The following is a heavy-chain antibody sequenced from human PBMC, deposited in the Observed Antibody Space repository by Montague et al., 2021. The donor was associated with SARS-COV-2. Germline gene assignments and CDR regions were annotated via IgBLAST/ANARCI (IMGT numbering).Heavy chain of an antibody. CDR2: HSGST. CDR3: ARSQDCSTTSCHFDY. Sequence: HSGSTYYNPSLKSRVTISVDTSKNQFSLKLSSVTAADTAVYYCARSQDCSTTSCHFDYWGQGTLVTVSS. J-gene: IGHJ4*02. V-gene: IGHV4-30-2*04. D-gene: IGHD2-2*01.